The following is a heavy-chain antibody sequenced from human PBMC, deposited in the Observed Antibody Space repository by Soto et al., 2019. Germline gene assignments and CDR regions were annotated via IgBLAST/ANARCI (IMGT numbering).Heavy chain of an antibody. J-gene: IGHJ4*02. V-gene: IGHV3-23*01. CDR2: ISGSGGST. Sequence: GGSLRLSCAASGFTFSSYAMSWVRQAPGKGLEWVSAISGSGGSTYYADSVKGRFTISRDNSKNTLYLQMNSLRAEDTAVYYCAKDLPPYSGSGYYPNYFDYWGQGTLVTVSS. CDR3: AKDLPPYSGSGYYPNYFDY. D-gene: IGHD3-22*01. CDR1: GFTFSSYA.